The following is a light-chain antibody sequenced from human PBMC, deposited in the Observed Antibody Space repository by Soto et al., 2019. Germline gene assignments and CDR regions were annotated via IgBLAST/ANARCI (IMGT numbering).Light chain of an antibody. J-gene: IGKJ4*01. Sequence: DIQMTQSPSTLSASVGDRVTITCRAAQSISTWLAWYQQKPGKAPKLLIYDASSLQSGVPSRFSGSGSGTEFTLTISALQPDDFAVYYCQQRSNWPPLTFGGGTKVDIK. CDR1: QSISTW. CDR2: DAS. V-gene: IGKV1-5*01. CDR3: QQRSNWPPLT.